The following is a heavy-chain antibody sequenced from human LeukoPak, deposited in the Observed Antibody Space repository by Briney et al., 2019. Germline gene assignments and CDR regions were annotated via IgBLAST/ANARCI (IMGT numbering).Heavy chain of an antibody. D-gene: IGHD2-2*01. CDR3: ARTDYCSSTSCQVLYYYYMDV. Sequence: SVKVSCKASGGTFSSYAISWVRQAPGQGLEWMGGIIPIFGTSNYAQKFQGRVTITTDESTSTAYMELSSLRSEDTAVYYCARTDYCSSTSCQVLYYYYMDVWGKGTTVTVSS. CDR1: GGTFSSYA. V-gene: IGHV1-69*05. CDR2: IIPIFGTS. J-gene: IGHJ6*03.